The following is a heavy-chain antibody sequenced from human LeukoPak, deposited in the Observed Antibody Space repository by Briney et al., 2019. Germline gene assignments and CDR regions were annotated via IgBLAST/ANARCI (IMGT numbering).Heavy chain of an antibody. V-gene: IGHV3-11*04. J-gene: IGHJ4*02. CDR2: INGSGTNL. Sequence: GGSLRLSCAASGFTFSDSFMSWIRQAPGKGLQWLAYINGSGTNLYYADAVRGRFTISRDNAKNSLYLQMNSLRADDTAIYYCARRDYDSYFDYWGQGTLVTVSS. CDR1: GFTFSDSF. D-gene: IGHD4-17*01. CDR3: ARRDYDSYFDY.